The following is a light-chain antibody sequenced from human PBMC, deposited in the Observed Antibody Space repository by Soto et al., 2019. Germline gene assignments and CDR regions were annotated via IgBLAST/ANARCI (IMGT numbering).Light chain of an antibody. Sequence: EIVLTQSPGTLSLSPGERVTLSCRASQSVANRYLAWYQQKPGQAPRLLIYDASTRATGIPDRFSGSGSGTDFTLTISRLEPEAFAVYYCQQYGRSPGLLTFGPGTKVDIK. CDR3: QQYGRSPGLLT. V-gene: IGKV3-20*01. CDR2: DAS. CDR1: QSVANRY. J-gene: IGKJ3*01.